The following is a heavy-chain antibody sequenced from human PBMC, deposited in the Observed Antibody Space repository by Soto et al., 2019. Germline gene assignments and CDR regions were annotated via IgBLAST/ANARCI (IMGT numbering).Heavy chain of an antibody. CDR1: GGSISSYY. D-gene: IGHD4-4*01. CDR3: ARQLVTTQTEFVY. V-gene: IGHV4-59*01. J-gene: IGHJ4*02. CDR2: IYYSGST. Sequence: PSETLSLTCTVSGGSISSYYWSWIRQPPGKGLEWIGYIYYSGSTNYNPSLKSRVTISVDTSKNQFSLKLSSVTAADTAVYYCARQLVTTQTEFVYWGQGTLVTVSS.